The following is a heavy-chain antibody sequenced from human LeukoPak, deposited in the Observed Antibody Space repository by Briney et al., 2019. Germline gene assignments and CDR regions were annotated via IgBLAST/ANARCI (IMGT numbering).Heavy chain of an antibody. J-gene: IGHJ4*02. CDR1: GGSISRGSYY. Sequence: SETLSLTCTVSGGSISRGSYYWSWIRQPAGKGLEWIGRIYTSGSTNYNPSLKSRVTISVDTSKYQFSVKVNSVTAADTAVYYCATGMGYSGNSALDYWGQGTLVTVSS. CDR3: ATGMGYSGNSALDY. CDR2: IYTSGST. D-gene: IGHD4-23*01. V-gene: IGHV4-61*02.